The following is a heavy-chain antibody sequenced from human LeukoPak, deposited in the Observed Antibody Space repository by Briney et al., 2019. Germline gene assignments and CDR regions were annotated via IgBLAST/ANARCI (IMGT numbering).Heavy chain of an antibody. J-gene: IGHJ6*03. CDR1: GFTFSSYG. V-gene: IGHV3-30*02. D-gene: IGHD3-16*01. Sequence: GGSLRLSCAASGFTFSSYGMHWVRQAPGKGLEWVAFIRYDGSNKYYADSVKGRFTISRDNSKNTLYLQMNSLRAEDTAVYYCAKAGGGGKYYYYYYMDVWGKGTTVTISS. CDR2: IRYDGSNK. CDR3: AKAGGGGKYYYYYYMDV.